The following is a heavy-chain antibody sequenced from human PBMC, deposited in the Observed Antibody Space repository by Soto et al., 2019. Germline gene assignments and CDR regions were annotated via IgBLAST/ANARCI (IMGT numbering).Heavy chain of an antibody. CDR2: INPNSGGT. D-gene: IGHD2-2*02. CDR3: ARGPIVVVPAAIQPGDY. Sequence: ASVKVSCKASGYTFTGYYMHGVREAPGQGLEWMGWINPNSGGTNYAQKFQGRVTMTRDTSISTAYMELSRLRSDDTAVYYCARGPIVVVPAAIQPGDYWGQGTLVTVSS. J-gene: IGHJ4*02. V-gene: IGHV1-2*02. CDR1: GYTFTGYY.